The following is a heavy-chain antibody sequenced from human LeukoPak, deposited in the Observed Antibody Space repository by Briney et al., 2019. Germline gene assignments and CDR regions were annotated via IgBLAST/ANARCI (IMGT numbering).Heavy chain of an antibody. V-gene: IGHV4-31*03. J-gene: IGHJ4*02. CDR3: AVKIAAAGFY. CDR1: GGSISSGGCY. Sequence: SETLSLTCSVSGGSISSGGCYWSWIRQHPGKGLEWIGYVPYSGSTFYNPSLKSRVTISLDTTKNQFSLRLTSVTAADTAVYYCAVKIAAAGFYWGQGTLVTVSS. D-gene: IGHD6-13*01. CDR2: VPYSGST.